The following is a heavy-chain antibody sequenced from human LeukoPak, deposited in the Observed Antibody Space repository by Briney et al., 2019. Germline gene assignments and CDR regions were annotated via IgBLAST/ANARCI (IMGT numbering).Heavy chain of an antibody. Sequence: GRSLRLSCVASGFTFSSYAMHWVRQAPGKGLEWVAVISYDGSNKYYADSVKGRFTISRDNSKNTLYLQMNSLRAEDTAVYYCARGPSAGYYYDSNPFDYWGQGTLVTVSS. V-gene: IGHV3-30-3*01. D-gene: IGHD3-22*01. CDR1: GFTFSSYA. CDR3: ARGPSAGYYYDSNPFDY. CDR2: ISYDGSNK. J-gene: IGHJ4*02.